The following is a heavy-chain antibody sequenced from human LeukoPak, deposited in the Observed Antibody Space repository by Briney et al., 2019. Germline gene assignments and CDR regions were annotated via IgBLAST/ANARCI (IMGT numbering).Heavy chain of an antibody. Sequence: PSETLSLTCTVSGGSISSGGYYWSWIRPHPGKGLEWIGYIYYSGSTYHNPSLKSRVTISVDTSKNQFSLKLSSVTAADTAVYYCARGTYYYDSSGYWPLTFDYWGQGTLVSVSS. V-gene: IGHV4-31*03. CDR1: GGSISSGGYY. CDR3: ARGTYYYDSSGYWPLTFDY. CDR2: IYYSGST. J-gene: IGHJ4*02. D-gene: IGHD3-22*01.